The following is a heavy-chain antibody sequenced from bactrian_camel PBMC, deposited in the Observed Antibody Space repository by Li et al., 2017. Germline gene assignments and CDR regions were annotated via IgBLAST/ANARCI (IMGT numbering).Heavy chain of an antibody. CDR2: IVSNGRT. D-gene: IGHD2*01. V-gene: IGHV3S10*01. CDR1: GFTFSTYD. J-gene: IGHJ6*01. Sequence: VQLVESGGGLVQPGGSLRLSCAASGFTFSTYDMCWVRQAPGKERELVSSIVSNGRTYYVDSVKGRFTISQDNAKNTVYLQMNSLKPQDTAMYYCYTEISYACGSGPTSGYWGQGTQVTVS. CDR3: YTEISYACGSGPTSGY.